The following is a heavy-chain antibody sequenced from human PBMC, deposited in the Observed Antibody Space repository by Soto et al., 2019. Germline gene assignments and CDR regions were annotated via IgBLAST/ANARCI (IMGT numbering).Heavy chain of an antibody. J-gene: IGHJ6*02. CDR1: GFTFSSYW. V-gene: IGHV3-74*01. CDR3: ASMVRGVIISTYGMDV. Sequence: GGSLRLSCAASGFTFSSYWMHWVRQAPGKGLVWVSRINSDGSSTSYADSVKGRFTISRDNAKNTLYLQMNSLRDEDTAVYYCASMVRGVIISTYGMDVWGQGTTVTVSS. CDR2: INSDGSST. D-gene: IGHD3-10*01.